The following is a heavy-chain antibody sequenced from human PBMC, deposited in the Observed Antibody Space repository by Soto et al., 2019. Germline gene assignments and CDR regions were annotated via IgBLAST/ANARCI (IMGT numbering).Heavy chain of an antibody. CDR3: AKDLSLYNWNDQGYFFDS. CDR2: ISGGGGST. V-gene: IGHV3-23*01. J-gene: IGHJ4*02. D-gene: IGHD1-20*01. Sequence: VHLLESGGGLVQPGGSLRLSCAASGFTFSNYAMTWVRQAPGKGLEWVSVISGGGGSTYYSDSVRGRFTISRDNSKNTLYLQMNGLRAEDTAVYYCAKDLSLYNWNDQGYFFDSWGPGNLVTVSS. CDR1: GFTFSNYA.